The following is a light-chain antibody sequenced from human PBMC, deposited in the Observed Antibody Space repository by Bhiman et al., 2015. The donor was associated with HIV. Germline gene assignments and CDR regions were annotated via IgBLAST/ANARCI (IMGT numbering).Light chain of an antibody. CDR2: EVS. V-gene: IGLV2-14*01. J-gene: IGLJ2*01. Sequence: QSALTQPASVSGSPGQSITISCIGTSSDVGGYTYVSWYQHHPGKAPKVMIYEVSKRPSGISNRFSGSKSGTSASLAISGLQAEDEADYYCAAWDDSLNGQVFGGGTKLTVL. CDR1: SSDVGGYTY. CDR3: AAWDDSLNGQV.